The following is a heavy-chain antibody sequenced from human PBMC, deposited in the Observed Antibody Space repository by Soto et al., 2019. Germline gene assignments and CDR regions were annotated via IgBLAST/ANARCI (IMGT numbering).Heavy chain of an antibody. CDR2: LNPDTAST. D-gene: IGHD3-10*01. Sequence: QVQLVQSGAEVMKPGASVTVSCKASGYSFANYTIHWVRQAPGQGLEWMGWLNPDTASTKFSPKFQGRVIITRDKSANTAFMQLTSLTSEDTALYYCARGGGYYGSGAYYRGYFDHWGLGTLVAVSS. CDR1: GYSFANYT. V-gene: IGHV1-3*01. J-gene: IGHJ4*02. CDR3: ARGGGYYGSGAYYRGYFDH.